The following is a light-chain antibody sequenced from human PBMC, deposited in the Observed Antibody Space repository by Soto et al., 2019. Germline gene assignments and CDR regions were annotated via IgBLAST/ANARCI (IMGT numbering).Light chain of an antibody. Sequence: EIVLTQSPGTLSLSPGERATLSCRASQSVSSSYLAWYQQKPGQTPRLLIYAASSRATGIPDRFSGSGSGTDSTLTISRLEPEDFAVYYCQQYGSSGTFGQGTKVDIK. CDR1: QSVSSSY. V-gene: IGKV3-20*01. CDR3: QQYGSSGT. CDR2: AAS. J-gene: IGKJ1*01.